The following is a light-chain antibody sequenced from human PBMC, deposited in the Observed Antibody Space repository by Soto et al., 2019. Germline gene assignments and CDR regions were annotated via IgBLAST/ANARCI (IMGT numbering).Light chain of an antibody. CDR2: DAS. V-gene: IGKV3-11*01. CDR1: QSISSH. Sequence: EMVLTQSPATLSLSPGEGATLSCRASQSISSHLAWYQQKPGQAPRLLMYDASNRATGIPARFSGSGSGTDLTLTISSLAPEDFAVYYCQQRPNWPLTFGGGTKVEIK. CDR3: QQRPNWPLT. J-gene: IGKJ4*01.